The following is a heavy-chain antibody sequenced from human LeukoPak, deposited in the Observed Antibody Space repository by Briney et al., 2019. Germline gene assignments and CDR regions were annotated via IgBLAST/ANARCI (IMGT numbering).Heavy chain of an antibody. CDR2: ISYDGSIK. D-gene: IGHD5-18*01. J-gene: IGHJ4*02. V-gene: IGHV3-30-3*01. CDR3: ARVDTAMDHIDY. Sequence: PGGSLRLSCTASGFTFSRYTMHWVRQAPGKGLECVTIISYDGSIKYYADSVKGRFTISRDNSKNTLFLQMNSLRPEDTAVYYCARVDTAMDHIDYWGQGTLVTVSS. CDR1: GFTFSRYT.